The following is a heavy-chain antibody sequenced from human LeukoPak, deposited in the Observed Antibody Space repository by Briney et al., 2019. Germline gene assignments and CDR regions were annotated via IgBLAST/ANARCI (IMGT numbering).Heavy chain of an antibody. CDR1: GFTVSSNY. V-gene: IGHV3-66*02. J-gene: IGHJ4*02. D-gene: IGHD1-26*01. Sequence: GGSLGLSCAASGFTVSSNYMSWVRQAPGKGLEWVSVIYSGGGTYYADSVKDRFTFYRDNSKNTLYLQMNSLRAEDTAVYYCARVFSGSYVDYWGQGTLVTVSS. CDR3: ARVFSGSYVDY. CDR2: IYSGGGT.